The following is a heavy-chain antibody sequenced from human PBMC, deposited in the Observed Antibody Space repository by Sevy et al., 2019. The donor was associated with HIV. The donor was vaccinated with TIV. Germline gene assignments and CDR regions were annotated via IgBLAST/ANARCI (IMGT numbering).Heavy chain of an antibody. D-gene: IGHD3-22*01. CDR1: GFTFSSYV. J-gene: IGHJ4*02. Sequence: GGSRRLSCAASGFTFSSYVMHWVRQAPGKGLDWVAVISYDGSDEYYADSVRGRFTISRDNSKNTLHLQMNSLRADDTAVYYCARVDYYDSSGPIDYWGQGTLVTVSS. CDR2: ISYDGSDE. V-gene: IGHV3-30*03. CDR3: ARVDYYDSSGPIDY.